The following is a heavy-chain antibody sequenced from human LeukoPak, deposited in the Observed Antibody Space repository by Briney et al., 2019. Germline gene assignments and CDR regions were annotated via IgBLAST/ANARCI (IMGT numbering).Heavy chain of an antibody. V-gene: IGHV4-34*01. CDR1: GGSFSGYY. J-gene: IGHJ5*02. Sequence: SETLSLTCAVYGGSFSGYYWGWIRQPPGKGLEWIGSIYHSGSTYYNPSLKSRVTISVDTSKNQFSLKLSSVTAADTAVYYCARVWVWQQLARWFDPWGQGTLVTVSS. CDR2: IYHSGST. CDR3: ARVWVWQQLARWFDP. D-gene: IGHD6-13*01.